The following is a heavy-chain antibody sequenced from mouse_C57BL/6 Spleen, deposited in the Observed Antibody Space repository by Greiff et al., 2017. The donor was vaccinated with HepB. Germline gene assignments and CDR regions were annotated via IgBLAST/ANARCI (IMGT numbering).Heavy chain of an antibody. J-gene: IGHJ1*03. CDR2: INYDGSST. CDR3: ARERITKVVARYFDV. CDR1: GFTFSDYY. V-gene: IGHV5-16*01. Sequence: EVQRVESEGGLVQPGSSMKLSCTASGFTFSDYYMAWVRQVPEKGLEWVANINYDGSSTYYLDSLKSRFIISRDNAKNILYLQMSSLKSEDTATYYCARERITKVVARYFDVWGTRTTVTVSS. D-gene: IGHD1-1*01.